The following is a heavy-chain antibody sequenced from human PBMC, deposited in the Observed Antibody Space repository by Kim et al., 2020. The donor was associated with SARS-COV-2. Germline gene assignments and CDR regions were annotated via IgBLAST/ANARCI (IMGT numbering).Heavy chain of an antibody. D-gene: IGHD6-19*01. Sequence: GGSLRLSCAASGFTFSSYSMNWVRQAPGKGLEWVSYISSSSSTIYYADSVKGRFTISRDNAKNSLYLQMNSLRDEDTAVYYCAREGYSSGWYGVPDYWGQGTLVTVSS. V-gene: IGHV3-48*02. CDR2: ISSSSSTI. CDR1: GFTFSSYS. CDR3: AREGYSSGWYGVPDY. J-gene: IGHJ4*02.